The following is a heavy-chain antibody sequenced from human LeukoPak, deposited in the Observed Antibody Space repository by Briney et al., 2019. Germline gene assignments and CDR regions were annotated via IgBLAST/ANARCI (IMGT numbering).Heavy chain of an antibody. CDR1: GFTFSDYY. Sequence: GGSLRLSCAVSGFTFSDYYMSWIRQAPGKGLEWVSYISSSGSTIYYADSVKGRLTISRDNAKNSLYLQMNSLRAEDTAVYYCARVIGVPYMDVWGKGTTVTVSS. V-gene: IGHV3-11*04. D-gene: IGHD1-1*01. CDR3: ARVIGVPYMDV. J-gene: IGHJ6*03. CDR2: ISSSGSTI.